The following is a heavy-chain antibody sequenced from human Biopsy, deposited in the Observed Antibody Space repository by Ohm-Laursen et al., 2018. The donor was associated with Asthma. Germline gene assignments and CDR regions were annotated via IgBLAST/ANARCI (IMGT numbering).Heavy chain of an antibody. V-gene: IGHV3-23*01. D-gene: IGHD6-19*01. J-gene: IGHJ4*02. CDR1: GFTFSSYA. Sequence: SLRLSCAASGFTFSSYAMSWVRQAPGKGLEWVSAISGSGGSTYYADSVKGRSTISRDNSKNTLFLQMNSLRAEDTAVYYCAKFRVAVAAVFHYWGQGTLVTVSS. CDR3: AKFRVAVAAVFHY. CDR2: ISGSGGST.